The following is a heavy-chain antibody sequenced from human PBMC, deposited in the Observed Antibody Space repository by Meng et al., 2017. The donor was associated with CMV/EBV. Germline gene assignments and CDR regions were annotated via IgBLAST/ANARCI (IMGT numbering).Heavy chain of an antibody. CDR3: ARGLLSIGGLFDY. V-gene: IGHV1-18*04. J-gene: IGHJ4*02. CDR1: GYTFTGYY. Sequence: ASVKVSCKASGYTFTGYYMHWVRQAPGQGLEWMGWINSYNGDTHYAQKLQDRVTVTTDTSTDTIYMELRSLRADDTAVYYCARGLLSIGGLFDYWGQGTLVTVSS. D-gene: IGHD3-10*01. CDR2: INSYNGDT.